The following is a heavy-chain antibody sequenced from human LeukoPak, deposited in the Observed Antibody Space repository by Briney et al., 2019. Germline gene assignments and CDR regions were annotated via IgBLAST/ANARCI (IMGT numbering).Heavy chain of an antibody. CDR3: AKGPMIVVSYFDY. CDR1: GFTFSSYA. D-gene: IGHD3-22*01. V-gene: IGHV3-23*01. J-gene: IGHJ4*02. CDR2: ISGGGGST. Sequence: GGSLRLSCAASGFTFSSYAMSWVRQAPGKGLEWVSAISGGGGSTYYADSVKGRFTISRDNSKNTLYLQMNSLRAEDTAVYYCAKGPMIVVSYFDYWGQGTLVTVSS.